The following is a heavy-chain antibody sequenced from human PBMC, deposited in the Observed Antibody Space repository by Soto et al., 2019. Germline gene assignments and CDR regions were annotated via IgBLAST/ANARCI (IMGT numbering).Heavy chain of an antibody. CDR3: ARGLVGYCSGGSCYFRGPFDY. D-gene: IGHD2-15*01. J-gene: IGHJ4*02. V-gene: IGHV4-34*01. CDR1: GGSFSGYY. CDR2: INHSGST. Sequence: SETLSLTCAVYGGSFSGYYWSWIRQPPGKGLEWIGEINHSGSTNYNPSLKSRVTISVDTSKNQFSLKLSSVTAADTAVYYCARGLVGYCSGGSCYFRGPFDYWGQGTLVTVSS.